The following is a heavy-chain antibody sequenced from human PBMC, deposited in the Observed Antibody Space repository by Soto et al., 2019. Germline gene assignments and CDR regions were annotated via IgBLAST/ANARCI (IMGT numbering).Heavy chain of an antibody. D-gene: IGHD3-10*01. CDR2: IYYSGST. CDR1: GGSISSYY. V-gene: IGHV4-59*08. CDR3: ARLYYGSGSLDY. J-gene: IGHJ4*02. Sequence: SETLSLTCTVSGGSISSYYWSWIRQPPGKGLEWIGYIYYSGSTNYNPSLKSRVTISVDTSKNQFSLKLSSVTAADTAVYYCARLYYGSGSLDYWGQGTLVTVSS.